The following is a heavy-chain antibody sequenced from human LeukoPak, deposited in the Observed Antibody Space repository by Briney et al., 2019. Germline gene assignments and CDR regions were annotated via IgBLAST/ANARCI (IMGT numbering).Heavy chain of an antibody. CDR1: GGSISSSSYY. J-gene: IGHJ4*02. CDR2: IYYSGST. CDR3: ARVSSGSYYGVDY. Sequence: SETLSLTCTVSGGSISSSSYYWGWIRQPPGKGLEWIGSIYYSGSTYYNPSLKSRVTISVDTSKNQFSLKLSSVTAADTAVYYCARVSSGSYYGVDYWGQGTLVTVSS. D-gene: IGHD1-26*01. V-gene: IGHV4-39*07.